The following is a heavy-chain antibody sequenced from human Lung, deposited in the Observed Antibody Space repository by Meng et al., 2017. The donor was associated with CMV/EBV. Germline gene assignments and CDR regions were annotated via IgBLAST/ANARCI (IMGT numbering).Heavy chain of an antibody. J-gene: IGHJ4*02. CDR1: GFTFSSYA. CDR2: LSYDGSNK. CDR3: ARGYQLFNYFDY. V-gene: IGHV3-30*04. Sequence: GXXRLSCEASGFTFSSYAMHWVRQAPGKGLEWVAVLSYDGSNKFYADSVKGRFTISRDNSKNTLFLQMNRLRAEDTAVYYCARGYQLFNYFDYWGQGRLVTVSS. D-gene: IGHD1-1*01.